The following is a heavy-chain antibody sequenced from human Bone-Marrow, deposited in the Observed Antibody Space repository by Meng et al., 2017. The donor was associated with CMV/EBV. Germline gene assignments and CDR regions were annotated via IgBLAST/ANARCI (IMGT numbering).Heavy chain of an antibody. J-gene: IGHJ2*01. V-gene: IGHV3-33*08. Sequence: GESLKISCAASGFTFSSYGMHWIRQAPGKGLEWVAFIRYDGSNKYYADSVKGRFTISRDNAKNTLYLQMNSLRAEDTAVYYCARPVYWYFDLWGRGTLVTVSS. CDR3: ARPVYWYFDL. CDR1: GFTFSSYG. CDR2: IRYDGSNK.